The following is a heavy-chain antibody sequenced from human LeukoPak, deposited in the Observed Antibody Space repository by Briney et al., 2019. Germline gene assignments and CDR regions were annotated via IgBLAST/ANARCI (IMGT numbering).Heavy chain of an antibody. J-gene: IGHJ5*02. CDR2: ISTYNGNT. Sequence: GASVKVSCKASGYTFTSYGIIWVRQAPGQGLEWMGWISTYNGNTNYAQKLQGGVTMTTDTSTSTAYMELRSLRSDDTAVYYCARDRGGAVAEGFDPWGQGTLVTVSS. D-gene: IGHD6-19*01. V-gene: IGHV1-18*01. CDR1: GYTFTSYG. CDR3: ARDRGGAVAEGFDP.